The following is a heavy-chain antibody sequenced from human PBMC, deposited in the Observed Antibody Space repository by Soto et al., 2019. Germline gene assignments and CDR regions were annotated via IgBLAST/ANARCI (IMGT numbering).Heavy chain of an antibody. V-gene: IGHV4-31*03. CDR2: IYYSGST. D-gene: IGHD3-22*01. J-gene: IGHJ4*02. CDR1: GGSISSGGYY. CDR3: ARETGYFDSSGYYGFDF. Sequence: QVQLQESGPGLVKPSQTLSLTCTVSGGSISSGGYYWSWIRQHPGKGLEWIGYIYYSGSTYHNPSLMSRVSISVDTSKNQFDLKLSSVAAADTEVYYCARETGYFDSSGYYGFDFWGQGTLVTVSS.